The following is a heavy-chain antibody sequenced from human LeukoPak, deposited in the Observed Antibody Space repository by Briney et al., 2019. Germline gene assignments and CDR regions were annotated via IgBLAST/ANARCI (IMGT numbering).Heavy chain of an antibody. Sequence: GGSLRLSCAASGFTFSSYSMNWVRQAPGKGLEWVSSISSSSSYIYYADSVKGRFTISRDNAKNSLYLQMNSLRAEDTAVYYCARAEGYDFWSGPNDWGQETLVTVSS. CDR1: GFTFSSYS. CDR2: ISSSSSYI. D-gene: IGHD3-3*01. CDR3: ARAEGYDFWSGPND. J-gene: IGHJ4*02. V-gene: IGHV3-21*01.